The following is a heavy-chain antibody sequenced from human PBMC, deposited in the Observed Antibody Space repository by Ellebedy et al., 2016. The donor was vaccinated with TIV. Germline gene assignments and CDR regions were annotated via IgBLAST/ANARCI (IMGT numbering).Heavy chain of an antibody. CDR3: AKDFEPSHDYGDHRFDY. J-gene: IGHJ4*02. V-gene: IGHV3-9*01. Sequence: GGSLRLSCAASGFTFDDYAMHWVRQAPGKGLEWVSGISWNSGSIGYADSVKGRFTISRDNAKNSLYLQMNSLRAEDTAVYYCAKDFEPSHDYGDHRFDYWGQGSLVSVSS. D-gene: IGHD4-17*01. CDR2: ISWNSGSI. CDR1: GFTFDDYA.